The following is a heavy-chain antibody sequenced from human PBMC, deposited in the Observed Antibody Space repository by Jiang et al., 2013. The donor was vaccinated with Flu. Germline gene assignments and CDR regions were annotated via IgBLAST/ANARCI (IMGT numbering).Heavy chain of an antibody. J-gene: IGHJ4*02. CDR3: ARAGTIDEAYDY. CDR2: IYYSGST. V-gene: IGHV4-59*01. CDR1: GGSISSYY. D-gene: IGHD3-10*01. Sequence: GLVKPSETLSLTCTVSGGSISSYYWSWIRQPPGKGLEWIGYIYYSGSTNYNPSLKSRVTISVDTSKNQFSLKLSSVTAADTAVYYCARAGTIDEAYDYWGQGTLVTVSS.